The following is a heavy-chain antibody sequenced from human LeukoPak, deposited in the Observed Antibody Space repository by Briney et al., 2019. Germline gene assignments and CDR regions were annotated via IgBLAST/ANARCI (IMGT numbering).Heavy chain of an antibody. J-gene: IGHJ4*02. CDR2: IYYSGST. CDR3: ARQSIASHLDY. D-gene: IGHD6-6*01. V-gene: IGHV4-39*01. CDR1: GGSISSSSYY. Sequence: PSETLSLTCTVSGGSISSSSYYWGWIRQPPGKGLEWIGSIYYSGSTYYNPSLKSRVTISVDTSKNQFSLKLSSVTAADTAVYYCARQSIASHLDYWGQGTLATVSS.